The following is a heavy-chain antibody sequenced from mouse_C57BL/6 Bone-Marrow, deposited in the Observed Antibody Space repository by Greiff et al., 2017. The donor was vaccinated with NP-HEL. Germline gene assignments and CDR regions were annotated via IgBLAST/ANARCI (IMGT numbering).Heavy chain of an antibody. Sequence: EVHLVESGGDLVKPGGSLKLSCAASGFTFSSYGMSWVRQTPDKRLEWVATISSGGSYTYYPDSVKGRFTISRDNAKNTLYLQMSSLKSEDTAMYYCARHDYDGTPYFDYWGQGTTLTVSS. V-gene: IGHV5-6*01. CDR1: GFTFSSYG. D-gene: IGHD2-4*01. CDR3: ARHDYDGTPYFDY. J-gene: IGHJ2*01. CDR2: ISSGGSYT.